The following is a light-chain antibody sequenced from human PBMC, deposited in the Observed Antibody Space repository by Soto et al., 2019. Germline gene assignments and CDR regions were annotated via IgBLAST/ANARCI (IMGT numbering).Light chain of an antibody. CDR3: QQYNNWRT. CDR2: GAS. CDR1: QSVSSN. Sequence: EIVMTQSPATLSVSPGERATVSCRASQSVSSNLAWYQQKPGQAPRLLIYGASTRATGIPARFSGSGSGTEFTLTISSLQSEDFPVYYCQQYNNWRTFGQGTKVDIK. V-gene: IGKV3-15*01. J-gene: IGKJ1*01.